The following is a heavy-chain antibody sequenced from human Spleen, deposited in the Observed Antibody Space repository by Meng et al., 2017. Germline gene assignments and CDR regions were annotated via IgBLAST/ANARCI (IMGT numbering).Heavy chain of an antibody. J-gene: IGHJ4*02. Sequence: QVQSLQAGPEVKTAGASVKVSCKASGYTFAADWIQWVRQAPGQGLEWMGRIDPNIDHTQYAQNFQGRVTMTSDTSISTVYMELNGLRSDDTAVYYCARDEDISAAGKLFGDYWGQGTLVTVSS. CDR2: IDPNIDHT. D-gene: IGHD6-13*01. V-gene: IGHV1-2*06. CDR1: GYTFAADW. CDR3: ARDEDISAAGKLFGDY.